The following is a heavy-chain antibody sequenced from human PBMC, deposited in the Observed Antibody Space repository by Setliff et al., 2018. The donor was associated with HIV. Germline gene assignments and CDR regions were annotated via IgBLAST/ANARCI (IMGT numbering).Heavy chain of an antibody. J-gene: IGHJ5*02. D-gene: IGHD6-19*01. CDR2: ILPIYGTA. V-gene: IGHV1-69*05. CDR1: GGNFSSYA. Sequence: RASGGNFSSYAISWVRQAPGQGLEWMGGILPIYGTANYAQKFHGRVNITTDESMSPAYMVLSSLRAEDTAGYYCARDSGFSSGWKNWFDTWGQGTLVTVSS. CDR3: ARDSGFSSGWKNWFDT.